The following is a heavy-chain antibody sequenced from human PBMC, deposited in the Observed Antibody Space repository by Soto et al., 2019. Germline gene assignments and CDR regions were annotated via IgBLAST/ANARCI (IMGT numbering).Heavy chain of an antibody. Sequence: PSETLSLTCAVYGGSFSGYYWSWIRQPPGKGLEWIGEINHSGSTNYNPSLKSRVTISVDTSKNQFSLKLSSVTAADTAVYYCARGHYLEMATILPYYFDYWGQGTLVTVS. J-gene: IGHJ4*02. CDR2: INHSGST. CDR3: ARGHYLEMATILPYYFDY. D-gene: IGHD5-12*01. V-gene: IGHV4-34*01. CDR1: GGSFSGYY.